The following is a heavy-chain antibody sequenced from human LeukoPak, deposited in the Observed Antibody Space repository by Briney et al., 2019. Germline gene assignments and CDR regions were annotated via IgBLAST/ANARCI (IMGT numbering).Heavy chain of an antibody. J-gene: IGHJ4*02. V-gene: IGHV5-51*01. D-gene: IGHD3-22*01. CDR2: IYPGDSDT. CDR1: GYSFTSYW. Sequence: GESLKISCKGSGYSFTSYWIGWVRQMPGKGLEWMGIIYPGDSDTRYSPSFQGQVTISADKSISTAYLQWSSLKASDTAMYYCVRPLASGDSSGYEVYYRGQGTLVTVSS. CDR3: VRPLASGDSSGYEVYY.